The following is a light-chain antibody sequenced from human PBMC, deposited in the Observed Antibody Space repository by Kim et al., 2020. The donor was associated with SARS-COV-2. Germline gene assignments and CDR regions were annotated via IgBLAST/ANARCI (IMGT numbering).Light chain of an antibody. V-gene: IGLV2-23*02. Sequence: GQSITISCTGTSSDVGTYNLVSWYQQHPGKAPKLMIYEVTKRPSGVSNRFSGSKSGNTASLTVSGLQAEDEADYYCCSYAGSSTWVFGVGTKLTVL. CDR1: SSDVGTYNL. CDR2: EVT. J-gene: IGLJ3*02. CDR3: CSYAGSSTWV.